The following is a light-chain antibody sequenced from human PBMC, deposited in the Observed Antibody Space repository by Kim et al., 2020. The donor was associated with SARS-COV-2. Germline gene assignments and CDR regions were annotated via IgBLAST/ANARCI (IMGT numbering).Light chain of an antibody. J-gene: IGLJ2*01. CDR1: STNIDTGYE. CDR3: QSYDSLSGVV. CDR2: RNT. V-gene: IGLV1-40*01. Sequence: QKDAITSTGSSTNIDTGYELHWYQQLPGTAPKLLIFRNTTRPSGVPVRFCCSKSGTSAALAITGLQAEDEADYYFQSYDSLSGVVFGGGTQLTVL.